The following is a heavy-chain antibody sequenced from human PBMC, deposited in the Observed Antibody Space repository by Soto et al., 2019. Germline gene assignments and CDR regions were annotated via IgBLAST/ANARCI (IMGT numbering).Heavy chain of an antibody. CDR3: ARGTLDTAMVMPHYGMDV. Sequence: RASVKVSCKASGGTFSSYAISWVRQAPGQGLEWMGGIIPIFGTANYAQKFQGRVTITADESTSTAYMELSSLRSEDTAVYYCARGTLDTAMVMPHYGMDVWGQGTTVTVSS. D-gene: IGHD5-18*01. CDR2: IIPIFGTA. CDR1: GGTFSSYA. V-gene: IGHV1-69*13. J-gene: IGHJ6*02.